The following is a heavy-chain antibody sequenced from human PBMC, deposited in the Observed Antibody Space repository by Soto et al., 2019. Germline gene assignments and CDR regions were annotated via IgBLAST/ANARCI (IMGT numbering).Heavy chain of an antibody. D-gene: IGHD6-19*01. J-gene: IGHJ5*02. V-gene: IGHV4-61*01. CDR1: REPLSSGTYY. Sequence: KLSVTCTVCREPLSSGTYYRRWVRQSPGKRLEWIAYIYYTRTTNYNPSHKSRVTMSVDTSKNQFSLKLSSVPAADMAVYYCARYSSGGDRSDYNWFDPWGQGTLVTVSS. CDR3: ARYSSGGDRSDYNWFDP. CDR2: IYYTRTT.